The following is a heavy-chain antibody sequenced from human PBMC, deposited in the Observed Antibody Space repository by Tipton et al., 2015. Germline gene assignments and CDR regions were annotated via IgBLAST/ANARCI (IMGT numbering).Heavy chain of an antibody. J-gene: IGHJ1*01. Sequence: TLSLTCSVSGASVNSGDFYWSWIRQPAGQGLEWLGRSYTTGDTNYNPSVKSRVTIFLTSNKQFSLEMTSVTAADTAIYYCARGQDENTLGEYYTHWGQGTLVTVSS. D-gene: IGHD3-3*01. CDR3: ARGQDENTLGEYYTH. CDR2: SYTTGDT. CDR1: GASVNSGDFY. V-gene: IGHV4-61*02.